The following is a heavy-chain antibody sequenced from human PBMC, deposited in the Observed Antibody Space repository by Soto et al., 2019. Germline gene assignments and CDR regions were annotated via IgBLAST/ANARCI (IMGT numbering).Heavy chain of an antibody. CDR2: IWSDGNKK. J-gene: IGHJ6*02. Sequence: QVQLEESGGGVVQPGRSLRLSCAASGFTFSSSVMHWVRQAPGRGLEWVAVIWSDGNKKYYADSVTGRFAISRDNSINTLYLQMSSRSAEDTAVYYCEREVLWSGYHYARDVLGQGTTVTVSS. CDR1: GFTFSSSV. D-gene: IGHD3-3*01. CDR3: EREVLWSGYHYARDV. V-gene: IGHV3-33*01.